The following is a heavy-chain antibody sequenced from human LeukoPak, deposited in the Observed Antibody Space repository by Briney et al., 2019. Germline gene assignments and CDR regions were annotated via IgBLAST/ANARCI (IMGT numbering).Heavy chain of an antibody. CDR3: ARQPPDY. CDR2: IWYDGSNK. J-gene: IGHJ4*02. V-gene: IGHV3-33*08. CDR1: AFIFSGHW. Sequence: GGSLRLSCEGSAFIFSGHWMNWVRQTPGKGLEWVAVIWYDGSNKYYADSVKGRFTISRDNSKNTLYLQMNSLRAEDTAVYYCARQPPDYWGQGTLVTVSS.